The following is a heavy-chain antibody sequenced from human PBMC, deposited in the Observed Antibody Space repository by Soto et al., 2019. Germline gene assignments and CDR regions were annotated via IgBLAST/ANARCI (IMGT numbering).Heavy chain of an antibody. V-gene: IGHV1-8*01. CDR2: MNPNSGNT. CDR3: ARGQEQLGYNWFDP. D-gene: IGHD6-13*01. J-gene: IGHJ5*02. CDR1: GYTFTSYD. Sequence: QVQLVQSGAEVKKPGASVKVSCKASGYTFTSYDINWVRQATGQGLEWMGWMNPNSGNTGYAQKFQGRVTMTRNTSISTAYMELCSLRSEDTAVYYCARGQEQLGYNWFDPWGQGTLVTVSS.